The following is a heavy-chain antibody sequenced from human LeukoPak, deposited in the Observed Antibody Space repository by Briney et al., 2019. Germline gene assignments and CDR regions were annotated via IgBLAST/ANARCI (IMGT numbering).Heavy chain of an antibody. Sequence: PGGSLRLSCAASGFTFSNYAIHWVRQAPGKGLEWVSVIPYDGTNKYYADSVKGRFTISRDNSKNTLYLQMNSLKTEDTALYYCARQMATILDGILDYWGQGTLVTVSP. CDR2: IPYDGTNK. CDR1: GFTFSNYA. V-gene: IGHV3-30*04. CDR3: ARQMATILDGILDY. D-gene: IGHD5-24*01. J-gene: IGHJ4*02.